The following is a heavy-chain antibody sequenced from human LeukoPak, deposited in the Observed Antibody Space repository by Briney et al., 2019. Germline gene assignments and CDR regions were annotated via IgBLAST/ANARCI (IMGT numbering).Heavy chain of an antibody. CDR1: GGSISSSSYY. D-gene: IGHD1-26*01. CDR3: ARRNYSGSYYVIDY. CDR2: IYYSGST. J-gene: IGHJ4*02. V-gene: IGHV4-39*01. Sequence: SETLSLTCTVSGGSISSSSYYWGWIRQPPGKGPEWIGSIYYSGSTCYNPSLKSRVTISVDTSKNQFSLKLSSVTAADTAVYYCARRNYSGSYYVIDYWGQGTLVTVSS.